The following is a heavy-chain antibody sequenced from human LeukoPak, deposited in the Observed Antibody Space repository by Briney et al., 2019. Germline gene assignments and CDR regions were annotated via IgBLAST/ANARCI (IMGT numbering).Heavy chain of an antibody. D-gene: IGHD3-9*01. CDR3: ARHRKLRYFDWS. J-gene: IGHJ4*02. Sequence: SETLSLTCTVSGYSISSGYYWGWIRQPPGKGLEWIGSIYHSGSTYYNPSLKSRVTISVDTSKNQFSLKLRSVTAADTAVYYCARHRKLRYFDWSWGQGTLVTVSS. V-gene: IGHV4-38-2*02. CDR2: IYHSGST. CDR1: GYSISSGYY.